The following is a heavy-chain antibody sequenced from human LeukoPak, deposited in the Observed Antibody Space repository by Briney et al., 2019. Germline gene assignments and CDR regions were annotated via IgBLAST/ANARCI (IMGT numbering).Heavy chain of an antibody. Sequence: PSETLSLTCTVAGGSISSYYWGWIRQPPGKGLEWIGSIYHSGSTYYNPSLKSRVTISVDTSKNQFSLKLSSVPAADTAVYYCARDLSYDFWSGYPPLYYFDYWGQGTLVTVSS. CDR1: GGSISSYY. CDR3: ARDLSYDFWSGYPPLYYFDY. J-gene: IGHJ4*02. CDR2: IYHSGST. V-gene: IGHV4-38-2*02. D-gene: IGHD3-3*01.